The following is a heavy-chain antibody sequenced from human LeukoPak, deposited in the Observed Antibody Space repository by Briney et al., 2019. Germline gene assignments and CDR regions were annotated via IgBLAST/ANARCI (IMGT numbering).Heavy chain of an antibody. CDR3: VSVRHGDSFDF. Sequence: GGSLRLSCTASGFTFGDYPMSWVRQAPGKGLEWVSFIASKVYGGPTEYAASVKGRFTMSRDDSRNSLYLQMSSLKSEDTALYYCVSVRHGDSFDFWGQGTLVTVSS. D-gene: IGHD4-17*01. CDR1: GFTFGDYP. J-gene: IGHJ4*02. CDR2: IASKVYGGPT. V-gene: IGHV3-49*04.